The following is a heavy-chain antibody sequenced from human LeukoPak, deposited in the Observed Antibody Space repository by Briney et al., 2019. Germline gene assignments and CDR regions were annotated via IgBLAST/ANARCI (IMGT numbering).Heavy chain of an antibody. CDR2: ISSSGSTI. CDR3: ARGPQGVVISFAFFDY. J-gene: IGHJ4*02. Sequence: GGSLRLSCAASGFTFSDYYMSWIRQAPGKGLEWVSYISSSGSTIYYADSVKGRFTISRDNSKNTLYLQMNSLRAEDTAVYYCARGPQGVVISFAFFDYWGQGTLVTVSS. D-gene: IGHD3-3*01. V-gene: IGHV3-11*04. CDR1: GFTFSDYY.